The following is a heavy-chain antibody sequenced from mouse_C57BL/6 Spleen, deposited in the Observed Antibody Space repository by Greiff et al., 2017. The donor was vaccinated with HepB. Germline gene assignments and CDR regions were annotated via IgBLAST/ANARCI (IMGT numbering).Heavy chain of an antibody. CDR2: IHPSDSDT. V-gene: IGHV1-74*01. D-gene: IGHD2-4*01. J-gene: IGHJ4*01. CDR1: GYTFTSYW. CDR3: AAVYDYGGSYYYAMDY. Sequence: VQLQQPGAELVKPGASVKVSCKASGYTFTSYWMHWVKQRPGQGLEWIGRIHPSDSDTNYNQKFKGKATLTVDKSSSTAYMQLSSLTSEDSAVYYCAAVYDYGGSYYYAMDYWGQGTSVTVSS.